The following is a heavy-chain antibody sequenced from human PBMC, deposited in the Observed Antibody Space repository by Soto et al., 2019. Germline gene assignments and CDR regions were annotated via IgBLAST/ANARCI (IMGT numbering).Heavy chain of an antibody. CDR2: IIPIFGTA. D-gene: IGHD3-9*01. CDR3: ARDRGNYDILTGYSPHAGLFDP. CDR1: GGTFSSYA. J-gene: IGHJ5*02. V-gene: IGHV1-69*01. Sequence: QVQLVQSGAEVKKPGSSVKVSCKASGGTFSSYAISWVRQAPGQGLEWMGGIIPIFGTANYAQKFQGRVTITADESTSTAYMELSSLRSEDTAVYYCARDRGNYDILTGYSPHAGLFDPWGQGTLVTVSS.